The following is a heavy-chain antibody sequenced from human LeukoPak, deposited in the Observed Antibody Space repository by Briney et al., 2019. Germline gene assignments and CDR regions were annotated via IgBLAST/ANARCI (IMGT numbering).Heavy chain of an antibody. J-gene: IGHJ4*02. CDR2: IRYDGSNK. CDR1: GFTFSDYY. V-gene: IGHV3-30*02. CDR3: AKVYGSGRTVDY. Sequence: GGSLRLSCAASGFTFSDYYMSWIRQAPGKGLEWVASIRYDGSNKYYADSVKGRFTISRDNSKNTLYLQMNSLRAEDTAVYYCAKVYGSGRTVDYWGQGTLVTVSS. D-gene: IGHD3-10*01.